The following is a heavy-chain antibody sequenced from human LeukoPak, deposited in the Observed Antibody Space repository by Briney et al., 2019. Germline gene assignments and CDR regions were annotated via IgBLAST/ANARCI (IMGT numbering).Heavy chain of an antibody. CDR3: ARGSHYGGNSRAGY. CDR1: GYTFTGYY. V-gene: IGHV1-2*02. D-gene: IGHD4-17*01. J-gene: IGHJ4*02. Sequence: GASAKVSCKASGYTFTGYYMHWVRQAPGQGLEWMGWINPNSGGTNYAQKFQGRVTMTRDTSISTAYMELSRLRSDDTAVYYCARGSHYGGNSRAGYWGQGTLVTVSS. CDR2: INPNSGGT.